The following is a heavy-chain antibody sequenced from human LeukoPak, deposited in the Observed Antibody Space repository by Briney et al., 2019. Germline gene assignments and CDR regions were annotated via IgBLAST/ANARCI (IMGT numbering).Heavy chain of an antibody. CDR1: GFTFSSYS. Sequence: PGGSLRLSCAASGFTFSSYSMNWVRQAPGKGLEWVSSIISSSSYIYYADSVKGRFTISRDNSKNTLYLQMNSLSVEDTAVYYCARVGYYASGPFSYFDYWGQGTLVTVSS. CDR3: ARVGYYASGPFSYFDY. V-gene: IGHV3-21*01. CDR2: IISSSSYI. J-gene: IGHJ4*02. D-gene: IGHD3-10*01.